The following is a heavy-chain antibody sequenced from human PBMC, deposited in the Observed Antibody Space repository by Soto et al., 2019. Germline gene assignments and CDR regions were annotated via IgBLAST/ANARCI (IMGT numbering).Heavy chain of an antibody. CDR3: AKGRSYYYYYGVDV. CDR2: ISYNGGGT. CDR1: GFTFSKYA. J-gene: IGHJ6*02. V-gene: IGHV3-23*01. Sequence: PGGSLRLSCAASGFTFSKYAMTWARQAPGKGLEWVSAISYNGGGTYYADSVKGRFTISRDNSKSTLYLQMNSLRAEDTALYYCAKGRSYYYYYGVDVWGQGTTVTVSS.